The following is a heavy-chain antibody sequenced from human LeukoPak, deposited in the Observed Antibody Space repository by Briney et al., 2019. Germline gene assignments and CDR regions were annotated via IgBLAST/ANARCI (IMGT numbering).Heavy chain of an antibody. CDR3: ARVSIVGAPHGAFDI. V-gene: IGHV3-30*04. J-gene: IGHJ3*02. D-gene: IGHD1-26*01. Sequence: GGSLRLSCAASGFTFSSYAMHWVRQAPGKGLEWVAVISYDGSNKYYADSVKGRFTTSRDNAKNSLYLQMNSLRAEDTAVYYCARVSIVGAPHGAFDIWGQGTMVTVSS. CDR1: GFTFSSYA. CDR2: ISYDGSNK.